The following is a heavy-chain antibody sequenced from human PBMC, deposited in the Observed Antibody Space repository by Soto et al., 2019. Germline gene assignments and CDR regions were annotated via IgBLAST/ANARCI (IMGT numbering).Heavy chain of an antibody. CDR1: GFAFSNYV. D-gene: IGHD3-10*01. CDR2: ISATGYNT. J-gene: IGHJ4*02. CDR3: AKMAWLGDLPGHDF. Sequence: EVQLLESGGGLVQPGGSLRLYCAASGFAFSNYVMAWVRQTPGKGLEWLSCISATGYNTYHADSVRGRFTISRDNSKDTLYLQMDSLGAEDTAVYYCAKMAWLGDLPGHDFWGQGTLVTVAS. V-gene: IGHV3-23*01.